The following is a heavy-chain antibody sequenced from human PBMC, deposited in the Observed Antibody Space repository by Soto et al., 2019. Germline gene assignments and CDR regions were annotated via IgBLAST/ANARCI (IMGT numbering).Heavy chain of an antibody. V-gene: IGHV3-74*01. CDR3: ARGGWGDCSGGSCDGGYFDY. D-gene: IGHD2-15*01. Sequence: EVQLVESGGGLVQPGGSLRLSCAASGFTFSSYWMHWVRQAPGKGLVWVSRINSDGSSTSYADSVKGRFTISRDNAKNTLYLQMNSLRAEYTAVYYCARGGWGDCSGGSCDGGYFDYWGQGTLVTVSS. CDR2: INSDGSST. CDR1: GFTFSSYW. J-gene: IGHJ4*02.